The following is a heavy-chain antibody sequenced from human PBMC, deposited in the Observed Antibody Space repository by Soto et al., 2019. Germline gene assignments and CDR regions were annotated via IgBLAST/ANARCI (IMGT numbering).Heavy chain of an antibody. CDR3: AKDHRGYSYDLDY. V-gene: IGHV3-30*18. Sequence: QVQLVESGGGVVQPGRSLRLSCAASGFTFSSYGMHWVRQAPGKGLEWVAVISYDGGNQYYADSVKGRFTISRDNSKNTFYLQMNSLRTEDTAVYYCAKDHRGYSYDLDYWGQGTLVTVSS. CDR1: GFTFSSYG. D-gene: IGHD5-18*01. CDR2: ISYDGGNQ. J-gene: IGHJ4*02.